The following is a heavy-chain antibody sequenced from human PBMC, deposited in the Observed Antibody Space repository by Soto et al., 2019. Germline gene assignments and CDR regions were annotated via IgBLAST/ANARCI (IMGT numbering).Heavy chain of an antibody. Sequence: QVQLVQSGAEVKKPGASVKVSCKASGYSFSTYDINWVRQAAGQGLEWMGWVNPKSGNTDYAQRFRGRVTMTSNTSISTAYMELSALTPEDTAVYYCARPYCDSTSCYTDWFDPWGQGNLVTVSS. J-gene: IGHJ5*02. V-gene: IGHV1-8*01. CDR3: ARPYCDSTSCYTDWFDP. D-gene: IGHD2-2*02. CDR2: VNPKSGNT. CDR1: GYSFSTYD.